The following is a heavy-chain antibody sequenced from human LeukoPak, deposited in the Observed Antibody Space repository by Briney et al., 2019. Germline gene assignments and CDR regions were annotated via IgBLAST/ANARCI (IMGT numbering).Heavy chain of an antibody. CDR1: GFTFSNYW. CDR2: ISTDGSQT. J-gene: IGHJ4*02. V-gene: IGHV3-74*01. CDR3: VRSLRSADF. Sequence: GGSLRLSCEASGFTFSNYWMHWVRQAPGKGLMWVSQISTDGSQTFYADSVKGRFTISRDNAKNTLFLQMDSLSPADTAVYYCVRSLRSADFWGQGTLVTVSS.